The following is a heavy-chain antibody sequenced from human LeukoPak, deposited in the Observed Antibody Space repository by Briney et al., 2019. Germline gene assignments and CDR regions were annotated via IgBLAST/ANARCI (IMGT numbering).Heavy chain of an antibody. CDR1: GFTFSSYA. CDR2: ISYDGSNK. CDR3: ASGWEFDP. Sequence: PGGSLRLSCAASGFTFSSYAMPWVRQAPGKGLEGVAVISYDGSNKYSADSVKGRFTISRHNSKNTLYLQMNSLRAEDTAVYYCASGWEFDPWGQGTLVTVSS. J-gene: IGHJ5*02. D-gene: IGHD6-19*01. V-gene: IGHV3-30*04.